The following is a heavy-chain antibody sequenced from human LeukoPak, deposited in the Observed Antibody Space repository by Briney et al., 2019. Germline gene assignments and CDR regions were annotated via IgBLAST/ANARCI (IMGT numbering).Heavy chain of an antibody. CDR3: VRGRVYGSGNNWFDP. CDR1: GGSISSHY. V-gene: IGHV4-4*07. J-gene: IGHJ5*02. CDR2: IYTSRST. Sequence: SETLSLTCSVSGGSISSHYWSWIRQPAGKGLEWLGHIYTSRSTNYNPSLKSRVTMSVDTSKKQFSLKLTSVTAADTAVYYCVRGRVYGSGNNWFDPWGQGTLVTVSS. D-gene: IGHD3-10*01.